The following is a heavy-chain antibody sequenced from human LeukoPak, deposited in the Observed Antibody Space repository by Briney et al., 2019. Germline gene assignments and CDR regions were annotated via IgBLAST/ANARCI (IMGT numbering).Heavy chain of an antibody. CDR3: ARVGSSGWYHWFDP. V-gene: IGHV1-2*02. CDR1: GYTFTGYH. Sequence: ASVKVSCKASGYTFTGYHLHWVRQAPGQGLEWMGWINPISGVTGSAQKFRGRVTMTRDKSISTVYMELSRLTSDDTAIYFCARVGSSGWYHWFDPWGQGTLVTVSS. J-gene: IGHJ5*02. CDR2: INPISGVT. D-gene: IGHD6-19*01.